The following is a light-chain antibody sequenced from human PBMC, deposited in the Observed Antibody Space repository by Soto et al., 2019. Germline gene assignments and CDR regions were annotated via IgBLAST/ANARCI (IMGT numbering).Light chain of an antibody. J-gene: IGKJ4*01. CDR3: QQRVNWPTLT. CDR2: AAS. CDR1: QSLNIY. Sequence: EIVLTQSPATLSLSPGERATLSCRASQSLNIYLAWYQQKPGQAPRLLIYAASNRATGIPARFSGSGSGTDFTLTISSVEPEDSAVYYCQQRVNWPTLTFGGGTKVEIK. V-gene: IGKV3-11*01.